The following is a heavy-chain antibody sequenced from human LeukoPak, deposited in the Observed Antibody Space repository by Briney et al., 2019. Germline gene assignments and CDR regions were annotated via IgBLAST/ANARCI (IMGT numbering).Heavy chain of an antibody. V-gene: IGHV3-30*03. CDR1: GFTFSSYG. CDR3: ASSPPGYYGMDV. J-gene: IGHJ6*02. CDR2: ISYDGSNK. Sequence: GGSLRLSCAASGFTFSSYGMHWVRQAPGKGLEWVAVISYDGSNKYYEDSVKGRFTISRDNSKNTLYLQMNSLRAEDTAVYYCASSPPGYYGMDVWGQGTTVTVSS. D-gene: IGHD3-10*01.